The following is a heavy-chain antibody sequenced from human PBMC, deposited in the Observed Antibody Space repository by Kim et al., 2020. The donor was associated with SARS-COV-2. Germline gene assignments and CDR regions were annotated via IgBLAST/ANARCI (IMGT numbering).Heavy chain of an antibody. V-gene: IGHV1-2*02. CDR3: ATRSGSLLY. Sequence: ASVKVSCKASGYTFTGSYMHWVRQAPGQGLEWMGWIDPNRGGTNYAQKFQGRVTMTRDTSITTAYMELSRLRSDDTAVYYCATRSGSLLYWGQGTLVTVSS. CDR2: IDPNRGGT. D-gene: IGHD1-26*01. CDR1: GYTFTGSY. J-gene: IGHJ4*02.